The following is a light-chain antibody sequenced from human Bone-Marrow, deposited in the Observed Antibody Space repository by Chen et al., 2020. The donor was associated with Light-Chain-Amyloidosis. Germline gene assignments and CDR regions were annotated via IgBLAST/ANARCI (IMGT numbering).Light chain of an antibody. CDR2: DDS. V-gene: IGLV3-21*02. J-gene: IGLJ3*02. Sequence: SYVLTQPSSVSVAPGQTATLACGGNNIGSTSVHWYQQTPGQAPLLVVYDDSDRPSGIPERLSGSNSGNTATLTISRVEAGAEADYYCQVWDRSSDRPVFGGGTKLTVL. CDR3: QVWDRSSDRPV. CDR1: NIGSTS.